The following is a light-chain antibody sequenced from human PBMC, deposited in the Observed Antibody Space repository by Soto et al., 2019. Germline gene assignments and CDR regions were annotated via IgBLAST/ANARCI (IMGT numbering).Light chain of an antibody. Sequence: DIQMTQSPSTLPASVGDRVTITCRASQSISTWLAWYQQRPGKAPQLLISDASRLESGVPSRFSGSGSGTEFTLTISSLQPDDSATYYCQQYKSYSPRTFGQGTKVDIK. CDR2: DAS. V-gene: IGKV1-5*01. J-gene: IGKJ1*01. CDR1: QSISTW. CDR3: QQYKSYSPRT.